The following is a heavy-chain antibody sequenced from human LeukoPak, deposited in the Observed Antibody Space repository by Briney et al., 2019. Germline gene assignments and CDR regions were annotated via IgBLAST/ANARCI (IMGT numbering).Heavy chain of an antibody. Sequence: ASVKVSCKASGYTFTSYGISWVRQAPGQGLEWMGWISAYNGNTNYAQKLQGRVTMTTDTSTSTAYMELRSLRPDDTAVYYCAREAIGITIFGVVILGGWFDPWGQGTLVTVSS. V-gene: IGHV1-18*01. CDR1: GYTFTSYG. D-gene: IGHD3-3*01. CDR2: ISAYNGNT. CDR3: AREAIGITIFGVVILGGWFDP. J-gene: IGHJ5*02.